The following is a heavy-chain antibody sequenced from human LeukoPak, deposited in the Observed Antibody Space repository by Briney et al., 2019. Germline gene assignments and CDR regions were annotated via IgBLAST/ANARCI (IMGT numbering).Heavy chain of an antibody. V-gene: IGHV1-46*03. CDR2: INPSGGST. CDR1: GYTFTSYY. D-gene: IGHD5-24*01. CDR3: ARGREMATIPGVYYYYMDV. J-gene: IGHJ6*03. Sequence: ASVKVSCKASGYTFTSYYLHWVRQAPGQGLEWMGIINPSGGSTSYAQKFQGRVTMTRDTSTSTVYMELSSLRSEDTAVYYCARGREMATIPGVYYYYMDVWGKGTTVAASS.